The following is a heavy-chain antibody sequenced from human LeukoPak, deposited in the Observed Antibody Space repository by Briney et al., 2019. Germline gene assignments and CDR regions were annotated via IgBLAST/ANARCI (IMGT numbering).Heavy chain of an antibody. V-gene: IGHV3-53*01. CDR1: GFTVSSNY. Sequence: PGGSLRLSCAASGFTVSSNYMSWVRQAPGKGLEWVSVIYSGGSTYYADSVKGRFTISRDNSKNTLYLQMNSLRAEDTAVYYCARDTTRHSGDGVAYYYMDVWGKGTTVTVSS. CDR2: IYSGGST. J-gene: IGHJ6*03. CDR3: ARDTTRHSGDGVAYYYMDV. D-gene: IGHD3-10*01.